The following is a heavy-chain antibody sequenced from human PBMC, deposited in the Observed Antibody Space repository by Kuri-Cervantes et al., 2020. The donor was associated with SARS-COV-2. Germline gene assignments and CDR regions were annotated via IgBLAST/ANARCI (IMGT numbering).Heavy chain of an antibody. CDR1: GGSISSYY. J-gene: IGHJ5*01. CDR3: ARGRSRSYLGS. D-gene: IGHD1-26*01. Sequence: GSLRLSCTVSGGSISSYYWSWIRQPPGKGLEWIGYIYYSGSTNYNPSLKSRVTISVDTPKNQFSLQLNSVTPEDTAVYYCARGRSRSYLGSWGQGTLVTVSS. V-gene: IGHV4-59*12. CDR2: IYYSGST.